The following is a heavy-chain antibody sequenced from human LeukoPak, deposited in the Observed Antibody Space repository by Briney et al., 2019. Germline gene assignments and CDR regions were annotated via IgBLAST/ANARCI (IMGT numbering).Heavy chain of an antibody. D-gene: IGHD2-15*01. V-gene: IGHV1-18*01. CDR1: GYTFTSYG. CDR3: ARDREYCSGGSCYSWFDP. CDR2: ISAYNGNT. Sequence: AASVKVSCKASGYTFTSYGISWVRQAPGQRLEWMGWISAYNGNTNYAQKLQGRVTMTTDTSTSTAYMELRSLRSDDTAVYYCARDREYCSGGSCYSWFDPWGQGTLVTVSS. J-gene: IGHJ5*02.